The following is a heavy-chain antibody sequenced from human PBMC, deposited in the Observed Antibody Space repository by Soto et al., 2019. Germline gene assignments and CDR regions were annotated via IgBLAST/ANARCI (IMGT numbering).Heavy chain of an antibody. J-gene: IGHJ5*02. Sequence: QVKLQESGPGLEKPSGTLSLTCAVSGGSISNNRWWTWVRQAPGKGLEWIGEIHDRGSTNYNLSLKSRASVSIDTSKNQFSLEMRAVTAADTAVSYCAGQWAAGYGAFDPWGQGTLVTVSS. V-gene: IGHV4-4*02. CDR2: IHDRGST. CDR3: AGQWAAGYGAFDP. D-gene: IGHD3-9*01. CDR1: GGSISNNRW.